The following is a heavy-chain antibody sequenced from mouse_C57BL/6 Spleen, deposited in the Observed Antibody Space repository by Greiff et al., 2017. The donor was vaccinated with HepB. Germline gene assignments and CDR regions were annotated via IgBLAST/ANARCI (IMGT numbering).Heavy chain of an antibody. Sequence: EVQLQQSGAELVRPGASVKLSCTASGFNIKDDYMHWVKQRPEQGLEWIGWIDPENGDTEYASKFQGKATITADTSSNTAYLQLSSLTSEDTAVYYCTTGTTVSMDYWGQGTSVTVSS. CDR3: TTGTTVSMDY. J-gene: IGHJ4*01. V-gene: IGHV14-4*01. CDR1: GFNIKDDY. D-gene: IGHD1-1*01. CDR2: IDPENGDT.